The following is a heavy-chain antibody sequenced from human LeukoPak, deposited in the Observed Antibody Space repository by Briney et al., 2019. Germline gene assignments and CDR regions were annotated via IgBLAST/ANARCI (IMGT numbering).Heavy chain of an antibody. CDR2: IYTSGST. CDR3: ARQRDYYYMDV. J-gene: IGHJ6*03. V-gene: IGHV4-61*02. Sequence: SQTLSLTCTVSGGSISSGGYYWSWIRQPAVKGLEWIGRIYTSGSTNYNPSLKSRVTISVDTSKNQFSLKLSSVTAADTAVYYCARQRDYYYMDVWGKGTTVTVSS. CDR1: GGSISSGGYY.